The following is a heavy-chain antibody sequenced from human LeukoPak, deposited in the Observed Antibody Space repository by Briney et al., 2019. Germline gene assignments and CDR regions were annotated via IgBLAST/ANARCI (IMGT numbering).Heavy chain of an antibody. CDR2: INHSGST. V-gene: IGHV4-34*01. CDR3: ARGRPYYDFWSGCEPFDY. D-gene: IGHD3-3*01. CDR1: GGSFSGYY. J-gene: IGHJ4*02. Sequence: PSETLSLTCAVYGGSFSGYYWSWIRQPPGKGLEWIGEINHSGSTNYNPSLKSRVTISVDTSKNQFSLKLSSVTAADTAVYYCARGRPYYDFWSGCEPFDYWGQGTLVTVSS.